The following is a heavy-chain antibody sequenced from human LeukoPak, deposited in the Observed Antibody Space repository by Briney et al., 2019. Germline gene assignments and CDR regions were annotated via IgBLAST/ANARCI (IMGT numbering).Heavy chain of an antibody. D-gene: IGHD3-10*01. V-gene: IGHV3-74*01. CDR1: GFTFSSYW. Sequence: GSLRLSCAASGFTFSSYWMHWVRQAPGKGLVWVSRINSDGSSTSYADSVKGRFTISRDNAKNTLYLQMNSLRAEDTAVYYCAKGAEAMVRGTPFDYWGQGTLVTVSS. J-gene: IGHJ4*02. CDR2: INSDGSST. CDR3: AKGAEAMVRGTPFDY.